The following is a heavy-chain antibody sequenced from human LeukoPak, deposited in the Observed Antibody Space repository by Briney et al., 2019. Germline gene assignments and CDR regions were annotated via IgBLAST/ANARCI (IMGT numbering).Heavy chain of an antibody. J-gene: IGHJ4*02. Sequence: TGGSLRLSCVASGFTFTNYEMNWVRQAPGKGLEWVSYISTSGSPIYYADSVKGRFTISRDNAKNSLYLQMNSLRAEDTAVYYCARIYYDSSGSFFDYWGQGTPVTVSS. D-gene: IGHD3-22*01. CDR1: GFTFTNYE. CDR3: ARIYYDSSGSFFDY. V-gene: IGHV3-48*03. CDR2: ISTSGSPI.